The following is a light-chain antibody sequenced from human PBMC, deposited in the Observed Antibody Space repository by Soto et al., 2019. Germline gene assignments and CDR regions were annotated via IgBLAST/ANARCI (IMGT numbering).Light chain of an antibody. CDR1: QSVSRSY. V-gene: IGKV3-20*01. Sequence: DIVLTQSPGTLSSSPGEGVTLSCRASQSVSRSYLAWYQHKPGQAPRLLMYGASSRAIGIPDRFSGGGSGTDFTLTISRLEPEDFAVYYCQQYGTSPPTFGQGTKVDIK. CDR3: QQYGTSPPT. J-gene: IGKJ1*01. CDR2: GAS.